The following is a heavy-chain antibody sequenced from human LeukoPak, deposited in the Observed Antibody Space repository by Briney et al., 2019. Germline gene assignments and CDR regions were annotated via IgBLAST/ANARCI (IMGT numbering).Heavy chain of an antibody. CDR2: DYCGGNT. CDR1: GFSVTTDSYC. CDR3: ARGPEQQLDYYFDY. J-gene: IGHJ4*02. D-gene: IGHD6-13*01. V-gene: IGHV4-61*01. Sequence: SETLSLTCTVSGFSVTTDSYCWGWIRQPPGKGLERIGYDYCGGNTNYDPSLKRRVTISVDTSKNQFPLTLTSVTAADTAVYFCARGPEQQLDYYFDYWGQGTLVTVSS.